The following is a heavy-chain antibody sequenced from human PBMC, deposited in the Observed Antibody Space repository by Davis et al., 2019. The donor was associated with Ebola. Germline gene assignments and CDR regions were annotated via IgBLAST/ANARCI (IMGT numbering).Heavy chain of an antibody. CDR3: ARVTGIAVAAIWAFDY. CDR1: GYSISSGYY. D-gene: IGHD6-19*01. Sequence: SETLSLTCTVSGYSISSGYYWGWIRQPPGKGLEWIGSISQSGNTYYSPSLKTRVTISVDTSKNQFSLKLSSVNAADTAVYSCARVTGIAVAAIWAFDYWGQGTLVTVSS. J-gene: IGHJ4*02. CDR2: ISQSGNT. V-gene: IGHV4-38-2*02.